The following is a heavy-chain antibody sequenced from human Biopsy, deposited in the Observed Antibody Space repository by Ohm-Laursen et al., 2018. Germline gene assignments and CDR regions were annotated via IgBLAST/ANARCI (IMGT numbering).Heavy chain of an antibody. CDR1: GFIFSTYT. CDR2: ISSRSSDI. V-gene: IGHV3-21*01. J-gene: IGHJ6*02. Sequence: GSLRLSCAASGFIFSTYTMNWVRQAPGEGLEWVSSISSRSSDIYYADSVKGRFTISRDNAKNSLFQHMNSLRAEVTAVYYCARESALKWYQSLSYFNGMDVWGQGTTVAVSS. CDR3: ARESALKWYQSLSYFNGMDV. D-gene: IGHD2-2*01.